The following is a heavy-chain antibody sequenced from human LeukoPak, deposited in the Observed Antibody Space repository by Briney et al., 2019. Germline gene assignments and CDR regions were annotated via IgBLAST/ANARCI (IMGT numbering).Heavy chain of an antibody. CDR1: GYSISSGYY. CDR3: AREALLLRYFDWLSARNWFDP. CDR2: IYTSGST. V-gene: IGHV4-4*07. Sequence: SETLSLTCSVSGYSISSGYYRSWIRQPAGKGLEWIGRIYTSGSTNYNPSLKSRVTMSVDTSKNQFSLKLSSVTAADTAVYYCAREALLLRYFDWLSARNWFDPWGQGTLVTVSS. J-gene: IGHJ5*02. D-gene: IGHD3-9*01.